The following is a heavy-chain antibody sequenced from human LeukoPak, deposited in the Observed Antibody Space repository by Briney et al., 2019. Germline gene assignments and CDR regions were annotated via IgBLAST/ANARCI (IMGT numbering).Heavy chain of an antibody. D-gene: IGHD6-13*01. J-gene: IGHJ5*02. V-gene: IGHV3-23*01. CDR3: AKGSSSWKFPWFDP. Sequence: GGSLRLSCAASGFTFSSYAMSWVRQAPGEGLEWVSAISGSGGSTYYADSVKGRFTISRDNSKNTLYLQMNSLRAEDTAVYYCAKGSSSWKFPWFDPWGQGTLVTVSS. CDR2: ISGSGGST. CDR1: GFTFSSYA.